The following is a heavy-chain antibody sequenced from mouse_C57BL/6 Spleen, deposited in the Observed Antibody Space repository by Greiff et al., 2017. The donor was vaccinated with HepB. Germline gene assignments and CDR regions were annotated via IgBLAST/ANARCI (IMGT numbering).Heavy chain of an antibody. CDR1: GYTFTSYW. J-gene: IGHJ2*01. D-gene: IGHD2-4*01. V-gene: IGHV1-52*01. Sequence: QVQLQQPGAELVRPGSSVKLSCKASGYTFTSYWMHWVKQRPIQGLEWIGNIDPSDSETHYNQKFKDKATLTVDKSSSTAYMQLSSLTSEDSAVYYCASQVYYEYDRVFDYWGQGTTLTVAS. CDR3: ASQVYYEYDRVFDY. CDR2: IDPSDSET.